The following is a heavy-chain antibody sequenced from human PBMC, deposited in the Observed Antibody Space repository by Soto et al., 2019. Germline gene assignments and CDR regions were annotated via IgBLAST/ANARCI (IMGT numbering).Heavy chain of an antibody. J-gene: IGHJ6*02. V-gene: IGHV1-58*01. CDR3: AAADQGWKLALDV. D-gene: IGHD3-3*02. Sequence: SVKVSCKASEFTFTSSTVQWVRQARGQRLEWIGWIVVGSGNTNYAQKFQERVTITRDMSTSTAYMELSSLRSEDTAVYYCAAADQGWKLALDVWGQGTTVTVSS. CDR2: IVVGSGNT. CDR1: EFTFTSST.